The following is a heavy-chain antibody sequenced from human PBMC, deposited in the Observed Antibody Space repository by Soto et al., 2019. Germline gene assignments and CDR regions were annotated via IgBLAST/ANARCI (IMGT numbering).Heavy chain of an antibody. V-gene: IGHV4-4*02. D-gene: IGHD6-25*01. CDR1: SGTISTGNW. J-gene: IGHJ4*02. Sequence: QVELQESGPRLVKSSGTLSLTCEVSSGTISTGNWWSWVRQPPGKGLEWIGETYYTGATNYNQSLMSRVSMAIAKSKDQFSLLLTSATAADTAVYYCARVFSSGSGWMYSFDFWGQGILVSVSS. CDR2: TYYTGAT. CDR3: ARVFSSGSGWMYSFDF.